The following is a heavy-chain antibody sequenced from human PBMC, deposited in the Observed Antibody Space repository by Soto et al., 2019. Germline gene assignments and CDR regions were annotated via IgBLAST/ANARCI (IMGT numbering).Heavy chain of an antibody. V-gene: IGHV4-4*02. Sequence: QVQLQESGPGLVKPSGTLSLTCAVSGGSFTSNNWWTWGRQPPGQGLEWIGGIYRTGSTNYNPSHKSRVTISLARSETLFSLKVPSLTAADTGVDYSASRDPGTGVAYWGQGTWVTVSS. CDR1: GGSFTSNNW. CDR2: IYRTGST. D-gene: IGHD1-1*01. CDR3: ASRDPGTGVAY. J-gene: IGHJ4*02.